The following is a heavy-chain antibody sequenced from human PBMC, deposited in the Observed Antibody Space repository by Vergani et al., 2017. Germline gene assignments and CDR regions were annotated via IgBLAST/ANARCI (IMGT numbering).Heavy chain of an antibody. V-gene: IGHV4-31*03. Sequence: QVQLQQWGGGLLKPSQTLSLTCTVSGGSISSGGYYWSWIRQHPGKGLEWIGYIYYSGSTYYNPSLKSRVTISVDTSKNQFSLKLSSVTAADTAVYYCAGVSKRARPTGTSARLMDYWGQGTLVTVSS. D-gene: IGHD6-6*01. CDR2: IYYSGST. CDR1: GGSISSGGYY. J-gene: IGHJ4*02. CDR3: AGVSKRARPTGTSARLMDY.